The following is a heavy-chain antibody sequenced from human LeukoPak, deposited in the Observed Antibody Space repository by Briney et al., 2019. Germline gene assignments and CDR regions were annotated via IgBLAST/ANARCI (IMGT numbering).Heavy chain of an antibody. J-gene: IGHJ4*02. Sequence: PGGSLRLSCAASGFTFSSYEMNWVRQAPGKGLEWVSYISSSGSTIYYADSVKGRFTISRDNAKNSLYLQMNSLRAEDTAVYYCARNRNTMVRGIDYWGQGTLVTASS. CDR1: GFTFSSYE. CDR3: ARNRNTMVRGIDY. CDR2: ISSSGSTI. V-gene: IGHV3-48*03. D-gene: IGHD3-10*01.